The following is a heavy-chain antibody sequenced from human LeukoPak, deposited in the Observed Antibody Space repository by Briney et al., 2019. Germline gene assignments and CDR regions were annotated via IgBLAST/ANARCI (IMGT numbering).Heavy chain of an antibody. D-gene: IGHD4-11*01. V-gene: IGHV3-21*01. J-gene: IGHJ5*02. CDR1: GFTFSSYS. CDR2: ISSSSSYI. CDR3: ARDSSNYERWFDP. Sequence: PGGSLRLSCAASGFTFSSYSMNWVRQAPGKGLEWVSSISSSSSYIYYADSVKGRFTISRDNAKISLYLQMNSLRAEDTAVYYCARDSSNYERWFDPWGQGTLVTVSS.